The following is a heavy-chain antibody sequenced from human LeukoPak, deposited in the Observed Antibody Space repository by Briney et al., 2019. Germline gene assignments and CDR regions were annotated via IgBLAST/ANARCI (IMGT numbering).Heavy chain of an antibody. CDR2: INPSGGST. J-gene: IGHJ4*02. Sequence: ASVKVSCKASGYTFTSYYMHWVRQAPGQGLEWMGIINPSGGSTSYAQKFQGRVTMTRDTSTSTVYMELSSLRSEDTAVYYCARPNSYYDSSGYYFDYWGQGTLVTVSS. CDR1: GYTFTSYY. CDR3: ARPNSYYDSSGYYFDY. D-gene: IGHD3-22*01. V-gene: IGHV1-46*01.